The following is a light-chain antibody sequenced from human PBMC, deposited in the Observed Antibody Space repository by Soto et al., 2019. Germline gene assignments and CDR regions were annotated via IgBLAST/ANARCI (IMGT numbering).Light chain of an antibody. CDR1: SSDVGAYTY. CDR3: SSYTSSSLVV. CDR2: GVT. J-gene: IGLJ1*01. Sequence: QSVLTQPPSASGSPGQSVTISCTGTSSDVGAYTYVSWYQQHPGKAPKLMIYGVTERPSGVPDRFSGSKSGNTASLTISGLQAEDEADYYCSSYTSSSLVVFGTGTKLTVL. V-gene: IGLV2-8*01.